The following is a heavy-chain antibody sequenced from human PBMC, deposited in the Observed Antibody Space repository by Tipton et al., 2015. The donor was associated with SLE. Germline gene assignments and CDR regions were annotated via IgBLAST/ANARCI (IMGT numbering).Heavy chain of an antibody. CDR1: GGSISSSNW. V-gene: IGHV4-4*02. D-gene: IGHD4-17*01. CDR3: ARVDGAYDQYYLDY. CDR2: IFQTGST. Sequence: TLSLTCAVSGGSISSSNWWIWVRQPPGKGLEWIGEIFQTGSTNYNPSVKSRVTFSVDKSKNLFSLNLTSVTAADTAVYYCARVDGAYDQYYLDYWGQGTLVTVSS. J-gene: IGHJ4*02.